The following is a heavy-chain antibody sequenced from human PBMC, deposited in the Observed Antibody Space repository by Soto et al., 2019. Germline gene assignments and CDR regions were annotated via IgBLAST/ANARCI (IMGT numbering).Heavy chain of an antibody. D-gene: IGHD6-19*01. CDR3: TRHESSQGTSGWYDY. Sequence: GGSLRLSCAASGFTFSGSAMHWVRQASGKGLEWVGRIRSKANSYATAYAASVKGRFTISRDDSKNTAYLQMNSLKTEDTAVYYCTRHESSQGTSGWYDYWGQGTLVTVSS. V-gene: IGHV3-73*01. CDR2: IRSKANSYAT. CDR1: GFTFSGSA. J-gene: IGHJ4*02.